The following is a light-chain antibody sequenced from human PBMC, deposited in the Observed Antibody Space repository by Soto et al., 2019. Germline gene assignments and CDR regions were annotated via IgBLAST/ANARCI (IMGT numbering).Light chain of an antibody. Sequence: EILLTQSPGTLSLSPGESATLSCRASQSVSSSYLAWYQQKPGQAPRLLIYGASSRATGIPDRFSGSGSGTDFTLTISRLEPEDFAVYYCQQYGSSPWTFGQGTKVEIK. J-gene: IGKJ1*01. CDR1: QSVSSSY. V-gene: IGKV3-20*01. CDR3: QQYGSSPWT. CDR2: GAS.